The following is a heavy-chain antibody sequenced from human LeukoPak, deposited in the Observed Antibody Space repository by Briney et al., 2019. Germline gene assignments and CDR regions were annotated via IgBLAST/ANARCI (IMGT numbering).Heavy chain of an antibody. CDR1: GGTFSSYA. V-gene: IGHV1-69*05. D-gene: IGHD3-3*01. J-gene: IGHJ4*02. CDR2: IIPIFGTA. Sequence: SVKVSCKASGGTFSSYAISWVRQTPGQGLEWMGGIIPIFGTANYAQKFQGRVTITTDESTSTAYMELSSLRSEDTAVYYCASGFRFLEWLLALDYWGQGTLVTVSS. CDR3: ASGFRFLEWLLALDY.